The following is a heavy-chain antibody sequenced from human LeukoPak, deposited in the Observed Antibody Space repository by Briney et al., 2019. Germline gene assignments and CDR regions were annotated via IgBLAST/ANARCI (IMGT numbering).Heavy chain of an antibody. D-gene: IGHD2-21*02. J-gene: IGHJ4*02. CDR3: AKDPQGLRYFDY. CDR1: GFTFSSYG. CDR2: ISGSGGST. V-gene: IGHV3-23*01. Sequence: GGSLRLSCAASGFTFSSYGMHWVRQAPGKGLEWVSAISGSGGSTYYADSVKGRFTISRDNSKNTLYLQMNSLRAEDTAVYYCAKDPQGLRYFDYWGQGTLVTVSS.